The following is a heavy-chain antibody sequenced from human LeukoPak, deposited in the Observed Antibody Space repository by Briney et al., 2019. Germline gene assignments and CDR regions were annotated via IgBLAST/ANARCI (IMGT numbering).Heavy chain of an antibody. CDR2: IYYSGST. CDR3: ASSEGTGDAFDI. CDR1: GGSISSYY. Sequence: SETLSLTCTVSGGSISSYYWSWIRQPPGKGLEWIGYIYYSGSTNYNPSLKSRVTISVDTSKNQFSLKLSSVTAADTAVYYCASSEGTGDAFDIWGQGTMVTVSS. V-gene: IGHV4-59*08. D-gene: IGHD3-10*01. J-gene: IGHJ3*02.